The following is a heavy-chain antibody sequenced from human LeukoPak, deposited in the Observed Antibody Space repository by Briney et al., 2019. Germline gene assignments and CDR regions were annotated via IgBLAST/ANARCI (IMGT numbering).Heavy chain of an antibody. CDR1: GFSLSTSGVG. J-gene: IGHJ4*02. D-gene: IGHD3-3*02. CDR2: IYFDDDK. Sequence: SGPTLVKPTQTLTLTCTFSGFSLSTSGVGVGWIRQPPGKALEWLALIYFDDDKRYSPSLKSRLTITKDTSKNQVVLTMTNVDPVDTATYYCAHIILSRLLDYWGQGTLVTVSS. V-gene: IGHV2-5*02. CDR3: AHIILSRLLDY.